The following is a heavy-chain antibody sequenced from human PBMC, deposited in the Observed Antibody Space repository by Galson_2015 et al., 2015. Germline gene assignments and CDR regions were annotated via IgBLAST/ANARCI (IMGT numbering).Heavy chain of an antibody. CDR2: ISGSGGST. CDR3: AKDLAYYDSSGYSS. J-gene: IGHJ5*02. V-gene: IGHV3-23*01. CDR1: GFTFRNYA. D-gene: IGHD3-22*01. Sequence: SLRLSCAASGFTFRNYAMGWVRQAPGEGLEWVSGISGSGGSTYYADSVKGRFTSSRDNSKNTLSLQMNSLRAEDTAIYYCAKDLAYYDSSGYSSWGQGTLVTVSS.